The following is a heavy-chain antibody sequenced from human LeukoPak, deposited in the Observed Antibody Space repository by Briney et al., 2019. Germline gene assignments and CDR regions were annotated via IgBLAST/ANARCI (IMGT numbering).Heavy chain of an antibody. CDR2: IRSKANSYAT. V-gene: IGHV3-73*01. D-gene: IGHD3-10*01. Sequence: GGSLRLSCAASGFTFSGSAMHWVRQTSGKGLGWVCRIRSKANSYATAYAASVKGTFTISRDDSKNTAYLQMNSLKSEDTAVYYCARHAASGGSGVDYWGQGTLVTVSS. J-gene: IGHJ4*02. CDR3: ARHAASGGSGVDY. CDR1: GFTFSGSA.